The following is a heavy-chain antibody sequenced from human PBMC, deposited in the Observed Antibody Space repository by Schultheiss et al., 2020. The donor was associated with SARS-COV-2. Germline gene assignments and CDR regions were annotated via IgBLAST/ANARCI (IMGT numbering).Heavy chain of an antibody. Sequence: GGSLRLSCAASGFTFSSYWMSWVRQAPGKGLEYVSAISSNGGSTYYADSVKGRFTISRDNSKNTLYLQMNSLRAEDTAVYYCARDPTYYGSGSYYNHYFDYWGQGTLVTVSS. D-gene: IGHD3-10*01. CDR3: ARDPTYYGSGSYYNHYFDY. V-gene: IGHV3-64*04. J-gene: IGHJ4*02. CDR2: ISSNGGST. CDR1: GFTFSSYW.